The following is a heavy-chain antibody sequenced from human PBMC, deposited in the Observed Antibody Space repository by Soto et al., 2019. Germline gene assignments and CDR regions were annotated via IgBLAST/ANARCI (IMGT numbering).Heavy chain of an antibody. D-gene: IGHD3-16*02. CDR3: ARNYDYVWGSYRLSPDV. V-gene: IGHV1-18*01. CDR2: ISAYNGNT. Sequence: ASVKVSCKASGXPFTSYGISWVRQAPGQGLEWMGWISAYNGNTNYAQKLQGRVTMTTDTSTSTAYMELRSLRSDDTAVYYCARNYDYVWGSYRLSPDVWGQGTTVTVSS. J-gene: IGHJ6*02. CDR1: GXPFTSYG.